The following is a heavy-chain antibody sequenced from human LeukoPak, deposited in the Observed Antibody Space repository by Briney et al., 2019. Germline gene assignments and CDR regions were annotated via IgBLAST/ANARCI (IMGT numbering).Heavy chain of an antibody. D-gene: IGHD2-2*01. J-gene: IGHJ5*02. V-gene: IGHV4-34*01. Sequence: SETLSLTCAVYGGSFSGYYWSWIRQPPGKGLEWIGEINHSGSTNYNPSLKSRITISVDTSKNQFSLKLSSVTAADTAVYYCARAYSSSWGRAWFDPWGQGTLVTVSS. CDR2: INHSGST. CDR3: ARAYSSSWGRAWFDP. CDR1: GGSFSGYY.